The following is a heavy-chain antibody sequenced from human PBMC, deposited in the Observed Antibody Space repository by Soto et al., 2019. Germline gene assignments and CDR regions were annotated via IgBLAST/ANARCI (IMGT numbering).Heavy chain of an antibody. J-gene: IGHJ4*02. V-gene: IGHV1-18*01. D-gene: IGHD4-17*01. Sequence: QVHLVQSGTEMRRPGASVKVSCNASGYSFTTYGINWVRQAPGQGLEWMGWISTYNGHTKYGQKFKGRVTMTTDTYTSSVHMELRRLTSGDTAVNYCARESDYGDYVSDYWGQGTLVIISS. CDR2: ISTYNGHT. CDR1: GYSFTTYG. CDR3: ARESDYGDYVSDY.